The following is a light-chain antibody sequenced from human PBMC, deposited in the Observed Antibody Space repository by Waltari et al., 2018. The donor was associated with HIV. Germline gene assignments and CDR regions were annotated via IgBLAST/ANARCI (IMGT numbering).Light chain of an antibody. CDR1: SNDVRHYDR. V-gene: IGLV2-18*02. J-gene: IGLJ3*02. CDR2: EVY. Sequence: QSALTQPPSVSGSPGQSVTISCTGTSNDVRHYDRVSWYQQPPGPAPKLIISEVYNRPSGVPDRFSGSKSGNTASLTISGLQAEDEADYYCSSFTTSNTWVFGGGTKLTVL. CDR3: SSFTTSNTWV.